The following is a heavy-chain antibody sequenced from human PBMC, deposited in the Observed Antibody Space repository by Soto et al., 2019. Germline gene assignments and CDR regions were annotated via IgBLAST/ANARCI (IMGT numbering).Heavy chain of an antibody. CDR2: IYHSGST. J-gene: IGHJ5*02. CDR1: GGSISSSNW. CDR3: AQIAAAFRWFDP. D-gene: IGHD6-13*01. V-gene: IGHV4-4*02. Sequence: ASETLSLTCAVSGGSISSSNWWSWVRQPPGKGLEWIGEIYHSGSTNYNPSLKSRVTISVDKSKNQFSLKLSSVTAADTAVYYCAQIAAAFRWFDPWGQGTLVTVSS.